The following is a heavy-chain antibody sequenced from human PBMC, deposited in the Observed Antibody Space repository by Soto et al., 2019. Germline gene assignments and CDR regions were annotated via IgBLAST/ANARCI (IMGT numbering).Heavy chain of an antibody. CDR1: GGSISSSSYY. D-gene: IGHD3-10*01. CDR2: IYYSGST. V-gene: IGHV4-39*01. Sequence: SETLSLTCTVSGGSISSSSYYWGWIRQPPGKGLEWIGSIYYSGSTYYNPSLKSRVTISVDTSKNQFSLKLSSVTAADTAVYYCASPSIALYGSGGYYYYMDVWGKGTTVTVSS. CDR3: ASPSIALYGSGGYYYYMDV. J-gene: IGHJ6*03.